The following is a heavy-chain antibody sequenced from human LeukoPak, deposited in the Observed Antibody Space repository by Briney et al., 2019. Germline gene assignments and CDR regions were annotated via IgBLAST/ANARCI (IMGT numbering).Heavy chain of an antibody. J-gene: IGHJ6*04. CDR1: GGTFSSYA. CDR3: ARGNFWSGPPDV. Sequence: SVKVSYKASGGTFSSYAISWVRQAPGQGLEWMGGIIPIFGTANYAQKFQGRVTITTDESTSTAYMELSSLRSEDTAVYYCARGNFWSGPPDVRGKGTTVTVSS. CDR2: IIPIFGTA. D-gene: IGHD3-3*01. V-gene: IGHV1-69*05.